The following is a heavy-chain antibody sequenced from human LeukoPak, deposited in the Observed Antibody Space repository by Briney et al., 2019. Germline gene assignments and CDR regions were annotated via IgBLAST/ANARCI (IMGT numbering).Heavy chain of an antibody. CDR3: AKVLFIPPCGFAP. CDR1: GFTFGSYV. D-gene: IGHD3-16*01. Sequence: GGSLRLSCAASGFTFGSYVMTWVRQAPGKGLEWVSSISGSGDSTNYTDSVKGRFTISRDNSNNTLYLQMNSLRAEDTAIYYCAKVLFIPPCGFAPCGQGTLVTVSS. J-gene: IGHJ5*02. CDR2: ISGSGDST. V-gene: IGHV3-23*01.